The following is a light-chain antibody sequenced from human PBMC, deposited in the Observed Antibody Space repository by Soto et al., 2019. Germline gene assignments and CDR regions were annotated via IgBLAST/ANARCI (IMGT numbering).Light chain of an antibody. CDR2: AAS. Sequence: DIQVYKSLASVSASIRDRVTITCRASQSIRSHLNWYQQKPGKAPKLLIYAASNLQSGVPPRFSGSGSGTDFTLTISSLQPEDFTPYYCQQTYSIPISFGGG. J-gene: IGKJ4*01. CDR1: QSIRSH. CDR3: QQTYSIPIS. V-gene: IGKV1-39*01.